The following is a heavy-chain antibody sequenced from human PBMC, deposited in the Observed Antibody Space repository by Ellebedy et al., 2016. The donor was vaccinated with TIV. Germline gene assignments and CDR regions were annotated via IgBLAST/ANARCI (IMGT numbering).Heavy chain of an antibody. CDR2: ISAYNGNT. D-gene: IGHD2-2*03. CDR3: ASSEFGYCSSTSCDAFDI. J-gene: IGHJ3*02. Sequence: ASVKVSCKASGYTFTSYGISWVRQAPGQGLEWMGWISAYNGNTNYAQKLQGRVTMTTDTSTSTAYMELRSLRSDDTAVYYCASSEFGYCSSTSCDAFDIWGQGTMVTVSS. V-gene: IGHV1-18*01. CDR1: GYTFTSYG.